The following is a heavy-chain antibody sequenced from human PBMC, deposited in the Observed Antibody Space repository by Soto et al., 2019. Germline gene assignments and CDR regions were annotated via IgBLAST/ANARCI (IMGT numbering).Heavy chain of an antibody. D-gene: IGHD6-19*01. CDR2: ISAYNGNT. CDR1: GYTFTSYG. V-gene: IGHV1-18*01. Sequence: QVQLVQSGAEVKKPGASVKVSCKASGYTFTSYGISWVQQAPGQGLEWMGWISAYNGNTNYAQKLQGRVTMTTDTSTSTAYMELRSLRSDDTAVYYCARDSRQVAVAGIPDYFDYWGQGTLVTVSS. J-gene: IGHJ4*02. CDR3: ARDSRQVAVAGIPDYFDY.